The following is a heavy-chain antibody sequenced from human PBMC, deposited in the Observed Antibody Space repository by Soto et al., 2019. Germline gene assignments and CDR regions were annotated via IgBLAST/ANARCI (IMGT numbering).Heavy chain of an antibody. V-gene: IGHV3-9*01. CDR3: AKDIGPENAFDV. D-gene: IGHD2-2*01. J-gene: IGHJ3*01. CDR1: GFTFDDYA. Sequence: GGSLRLSCAASGFTFDDYAMHWVRQAPGKGLEWVSGISWNSGTIDYADSVKGRFTISRDNAKNSLYLQMNSLRAEDTALYYCAKDIGPENAFDVWGQGTMVTVSS. CDR2: ISWNSGTI.